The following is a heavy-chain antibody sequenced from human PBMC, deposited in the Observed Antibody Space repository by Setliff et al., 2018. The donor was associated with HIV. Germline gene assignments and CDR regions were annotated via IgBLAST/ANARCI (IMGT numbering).Heavy chain of an antibody. CDR2: IDSNNGNR. V-gene: IGHV1-18*01. CDR3: VRLTADRTNYYYYMDV. J-gene: IGHJ6*03. D-gene: IGHD2-8*01. Sequence: GASVKVSCKASGYSLSTYAISWVRQAPGQGLGWMGWIDSNNGNRNFAQKFRGRVTMTTDISTNTAYMEVRSLSFDDTAVYYCVRLTADRTNYYYYMDVWGKGTTVTVSS. CDR1: GYSLSTYA.